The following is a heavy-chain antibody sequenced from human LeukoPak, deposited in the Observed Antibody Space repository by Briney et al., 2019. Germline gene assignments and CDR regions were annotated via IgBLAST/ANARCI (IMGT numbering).Heavy chain of an antibody. CDR3: ARVRTSRGVATIVFLHVDDAFDI. CDR2: TYYRSKWYN. J-gene: IGHJ3*02. Sequence: SQTLSLTCVISGDGVSNDSAAWNWIRQSPSRGLEWLGRTYYRSKWYNDYAASVKGRITVNPDTSKNQFSLQLRSVTPEDTAVYYCARVRTSRGVATIVFLHVDDAFDIWGQGTMVTVSS. D-gene: IGHD5-24*01. CDR1: GDGVSNDSAA. V-gene: IGHV6-1*01.